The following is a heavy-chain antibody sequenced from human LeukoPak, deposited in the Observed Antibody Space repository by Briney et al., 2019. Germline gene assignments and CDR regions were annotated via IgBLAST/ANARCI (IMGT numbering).Heavy chain of an antibody. V-gene: IGHV3-9*01. J-gene: IGHJ4*02. CDR2: ISWNSGSI. CDR3: AKDIGAAAGTDFGY. Sequence: GRSLRLSCAASGFTFDDYAMHWVRQAPGKGLEWVSGISWNSGSIGYADPVKGRFTISRDNAKNSLYLQMNSLRAEDTALYYCAKDIGAAAGTDFGYWGQGTLVTVSS. D-gene: IGHD6-13*01. CDR1: GFTFDDYA.